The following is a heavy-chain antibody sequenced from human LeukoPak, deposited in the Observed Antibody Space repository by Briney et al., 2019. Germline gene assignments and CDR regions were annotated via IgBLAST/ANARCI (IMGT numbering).Heavy chain of an antibody. Sequence: PGGSLRLSCAASGFTFSSYAMHWVRQAPGKGLEWVAVISYDGSNKYYADSVKGRFTISRDNSKNTLYLQMNSLKTEDTAVYYCTTLSGWSELDYWGQGTLVTVSS. D-gene: IGHD6-19*01. J-gene: IGHJ4*02. CDR1: GFTFSSYA. CDR2: ISYDGSNK. V-gene: IGHV3-30*04. CDR3: TTLSGWSELDY.